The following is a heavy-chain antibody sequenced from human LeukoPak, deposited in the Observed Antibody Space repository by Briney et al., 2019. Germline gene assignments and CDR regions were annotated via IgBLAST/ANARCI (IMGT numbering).Heavy chain of an antibody. J-gene: IGHJ3*02. V-gene: IGHV4-28*01. D-gene: IGHD3-3*01. CDR2: IYYSGST. Sequence: SETLSLTCAVSGYSISSSNWWGWIRQPPGKGLEWIGYIYYSGSTYYNPSLKGRVTMSVDTSKNQFSLKLSSVTAVDTAVYYCARNSIRITIFGVVPDAFDIWGQGTMVTVSS. CDR1: GYSISSSNW. CDR3: ARNSIRITIFGVVPDAFDI.